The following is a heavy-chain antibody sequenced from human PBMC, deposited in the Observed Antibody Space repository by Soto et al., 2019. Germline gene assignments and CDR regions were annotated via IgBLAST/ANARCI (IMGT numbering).Heavy chain of an antibody. CDR2: ISGSGGST. V-gene: IGHV3-23*01. CDR1: GFTFSSYA. J-gene: IGHJ4*02. CDR3: AKGLCSSTSCYSPFDY. D-gene: IGHD2-2*01. Sequence: EVQLLESGGGLVQPGGSLRLSCAASGFTFSSYAMSWVRQAPGKGLEWVSVISGSGGSTYYADSVKGRFTISRDNSKNTVFLQMNSLRAEDTAVFYCAKGLCSSTSCYSPFDYWGQGTLVTVSS.